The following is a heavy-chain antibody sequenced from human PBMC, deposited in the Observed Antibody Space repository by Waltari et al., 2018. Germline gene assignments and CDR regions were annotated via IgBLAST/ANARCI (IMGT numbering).Heavy chain of an antibody. V-gene: IGHV3-21*01. D-gene: IGHD3-22*01. CDR2: ISSGGSVI. CDR1: GFTSIAES. CDR3: AREGYESSGYLRFDY. J-gene: IGHJ4*02. Sequence: VQLEESGGGLVKPGGSLRLSCPVSGFTSIAESINWVRQAPGKGLEWVSFISSGGSVILYADSVKGRFTISRDNAKNSLYLQMNSLRAEDTAVYYCAREGYESSGYLRFDYWGQGTQVTVSS.